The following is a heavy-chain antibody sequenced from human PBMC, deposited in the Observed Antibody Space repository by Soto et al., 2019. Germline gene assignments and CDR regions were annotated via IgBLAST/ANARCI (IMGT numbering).Heavy chain of an antibody. V-gene: IGHV3-33*01. CDR3: ARYFAQQPTHIDY. CDR1: GFTFSSYG. J-gene: IGHJ4*02. D-gene: IGHD3-9*01. CDR2: IWYDGSNK. Sequence: GGSLRLSCAASGFTFSSYGMHWVRQAPGKGLEWVAVIWYDGSNKYYADSVKGRFTISRDNSKNTLYLQMNSLRAEDTAVYYCARYFAQQPTHIDYWGQGTLVTVSS.